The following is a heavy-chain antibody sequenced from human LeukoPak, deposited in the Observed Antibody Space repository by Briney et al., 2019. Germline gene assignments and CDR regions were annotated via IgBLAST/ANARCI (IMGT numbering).Heavy chain of an antibody. D-gene: IGHD6-13*01. Sequence: SETLSLTCTVSGGSISSYYWSWIRQPPGKGLEWIGYIYTSGSTNYNPSLKSRVTISVDTSKNQFSLKLSSVTAADTAVYYCARLKNSWYGVDYWGQGTLVTVSS. CDR1: GGSISSYY. J-gene: IGHJ4*02. CDR3: ARLKNSWYGVDY. CDR2: IYTSGST. V-gene: IGHV4-4*09.